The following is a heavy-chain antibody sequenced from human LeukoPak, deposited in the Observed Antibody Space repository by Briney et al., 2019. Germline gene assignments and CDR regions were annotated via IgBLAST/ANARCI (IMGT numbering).Heavy chain of an antibody. V-gene: IGHV3-21*01. CDR1: GFTFSSYE. CDR2: ISSSSNYI. CDR3: ARGTPTTRDFDY. D-gene: IGHD4-11*01. J-gene: IGHJ4*02. Sequence: PGGSLRLSCAASGFTFSSYEMNWVRQAPGKGLEWVSFISSSSNYIYYTDSVKGRFTISRDNAKNSLFLQMNSLRAEDTAVYYCARGTPTTRDFDYWGPGTLVTVSS.